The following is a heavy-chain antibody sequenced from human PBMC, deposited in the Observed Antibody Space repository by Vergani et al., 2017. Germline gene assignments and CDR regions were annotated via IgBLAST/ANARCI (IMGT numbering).Heavy chain of an antibody. CDR2: MNPNSGNT. CDR3: ARASYGPIYYYYYGMDV. Sequence: QVQLVQSGAEVKKPGASVKVSCKASGYTFTSYDINWVRQATGQGLEWMGWMNPNSGNTGYAQKFQGRVTMTRNTSISTAYMELSRLRSEDTAVYYCARASYGPIYYYYYGMDVWGQGTTVTVSS. CDR1: GYTFTSYD. J-gene: IGHJ6*02. V-gene: IGHV1-8*01. D-gene: IGHD5-18*01.